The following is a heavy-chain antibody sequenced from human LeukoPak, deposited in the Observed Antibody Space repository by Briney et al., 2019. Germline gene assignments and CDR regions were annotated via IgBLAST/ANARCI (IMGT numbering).Heavy chain of an antibody. D-gene: IGHD5-18*01. J-gene: IGHJ4*02. CDR3: ARGYGYSYGYYFVY. CDR1: GGSISSHY. Sequence: SETLSLTCTVSGGSISSHYWSWIRQPPGKGLEWIGYIYYSGSTNYNPSLKSRVTISVDTPKNQFSLKLSSVTAADTAVYYCARGYGYSYGYYFVYWGQGTLVTVSS. CDR2: IYYSGST. V-gene: IGHV4-59*11.